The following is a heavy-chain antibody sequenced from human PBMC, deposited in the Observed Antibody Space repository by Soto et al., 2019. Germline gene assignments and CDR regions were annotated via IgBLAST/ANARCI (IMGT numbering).Heavy chain of an antibody. CDR3: AGILLWFGELSGHNWFDP. J-gene: IGHJ5*02. V-gene: IGHV4-31*03. D-gene: IGHD3-10*01. Sequence: SETLSLTCTVSGGSISSGGYYWSWIRQHPGKGLEWIGYIYYSGSTYYNPSLKSRVTISVDTSKNQFSLKLSSVTAADTAVYYCAGILLWFGELSGHNWFDPWGQGTLVTVSS. CDR1: GGSISSGGYY. CDR2: IYYSGST.